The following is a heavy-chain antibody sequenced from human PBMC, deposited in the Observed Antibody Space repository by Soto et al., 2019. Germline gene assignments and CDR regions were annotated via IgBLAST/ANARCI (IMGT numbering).Heavy chain of an antibody. CDR1: GYSLTVLS. CDR2: FDPEDGET. CDR3: ATFEAGLDY. V-gene: IGHV1-24*01. J-gene: IGHJ4*02. Sequence: ASVKVACKVSGYSLTVLSMHWVRQAPGKGLEWMGGFDPEDGETIYAQKFQGRVTMTEDTSTDTAYMELSSLRSEDTAVYYCATFEAGLDYWGQGTLVTVSS. D-gene: IGHD6-19*01.